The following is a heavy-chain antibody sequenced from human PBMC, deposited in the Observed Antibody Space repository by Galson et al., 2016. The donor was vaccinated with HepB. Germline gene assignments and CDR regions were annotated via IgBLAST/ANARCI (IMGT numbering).Heavy chain of an antibody. V-gene: IGHV3-23*01. CDR2: LSASGGAT. D-gene: IGHD1-1*01. CDR3: AKGRTGTTGPVEY. J-gene: IGHJ4*02. Sequence: RRRAGEASGGTFNTYAMSWVRQAPGKGLEWVSTLSASGGATYYSDSVKGRFTISRDNSKNTLYLQMNSLRDEDTAVYYCAKGRTGTTGPVEYWGQGTLVTVSS. CDR1: GGTFNTYA.